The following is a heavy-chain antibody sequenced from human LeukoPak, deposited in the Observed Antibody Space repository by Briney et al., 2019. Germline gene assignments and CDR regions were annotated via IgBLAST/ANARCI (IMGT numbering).Heavy chain of an antibody. CDR3: ARGELGTSAFDI. D-gene: IGHD7-27*01. CDR2: INHSGST. CDR1: GGSFSGYY. V-gene: IGHV4-34*01. J-gene: IGHJ3*02. Sequence: SETLSLTCGVYGGSFSGYYWSWIRQPPGKGLKWIGEINHSGSTNYNPSLKSRVTISLDTSKNQFFLKLSSVTAADTAVYYCARGELGTSAFDIWGQGTMVTVSS.